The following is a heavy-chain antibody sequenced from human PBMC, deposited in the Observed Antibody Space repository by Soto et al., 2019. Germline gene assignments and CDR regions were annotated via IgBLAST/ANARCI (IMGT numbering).Heavy chain of an antibody. CDR3: ARGRRGFDP. CDR2: IKEDGSEK. CDR1: GFTSSKYW. J-gene: IGHJ5*02. V-gene: IGHV3-7*01. Sequence: EVPVVESGGGLVQPGGSLRLSCAASGFTSSKYWMTWVRQAPGKGLEWVANIKEDGSEKYYVDSVKGRFTISRDNAKNSLSLQMNSLRAEDTAVYYCARGRRGFDPWGQGTLVTVSS.